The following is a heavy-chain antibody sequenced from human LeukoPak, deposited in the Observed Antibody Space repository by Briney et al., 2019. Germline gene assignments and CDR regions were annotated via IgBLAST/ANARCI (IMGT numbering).Heavy chain of an antibody. Sequence: GGSLRLSCAASAFTFRYYSMNWVRQAPGKGLEWISYIDTSSSTMYYADSVMGRFTISRDNAKESLYLQMNSLRDEDTAVYYCAREDDSWGPNNLDLWGQGTMVTVSS. D-gene: IGHD7-27*01. CDR3: AREDDSWGPNNLDL. CDR2: IDTSSSTM. J-gene: IGHJ3*01. CDR1: AFTFRYYS. V-gene: IGHV3-48*02.